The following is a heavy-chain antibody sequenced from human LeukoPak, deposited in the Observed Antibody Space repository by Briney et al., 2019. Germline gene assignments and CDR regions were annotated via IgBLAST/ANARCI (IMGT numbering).Heavy chain of an antibody. V-gene: IGHV1-18*04. J-gene: IGHJ4*02. CDR2: INTYNANT. CDR1: GYSFSSYS. CDR3: ARDVYDILTGPGY. Sequence: ASVKVSCKASGYSFSSYSLNWVRQAPGQGLEWMGWINTYNANTNYAQKLQGRVTMTTDTSTSTAYMELRSLRSDDTAVYYCARDVYDILTGPGYWGQGTLVTVSS. D-gene: IGHD3-9*01.